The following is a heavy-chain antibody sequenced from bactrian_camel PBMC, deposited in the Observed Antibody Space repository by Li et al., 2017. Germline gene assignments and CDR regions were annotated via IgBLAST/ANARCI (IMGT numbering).Heavy chain of an antibody. Sequence: HVQLVESGGGSVQAGESLRLSCTTNGNRFSNKCMGWFRHGPGQEGVAYIDSQGTSVYADTVKGRFSISKDNDKKTLYLQMSSLQPEDTAMYYCAVGTIYGSTWYVGRRYNYWGQGTQVTVS. CDR2: IDSQGTS. V-gene: IGHV3S53*01. CDR3: AVGTIYGSTWYVGRRYNY. J-gene: IGHJ4*01. CDR1: GNRFSNKC. D-gene: IGHD6*01.